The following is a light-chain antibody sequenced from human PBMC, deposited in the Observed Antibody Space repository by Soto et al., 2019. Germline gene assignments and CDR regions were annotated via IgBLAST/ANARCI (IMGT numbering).Light chain of an antibody. CDR1: QSVRTTY. CDR3: QQYGSSSWT. CDR2: NAS. Sequence: EIVLTQSPGTLSLSPGERATLSCSASQSVRTTYLAWYQQKPGQAPRLLIYNASNRTTGIPDRFSGSGSGTDFTLTISRLEPEDFAVYYCQQYGSSSWTFGQGTKVDIK. V-gene: IGKV3-20*01. J-gene: IGKJ1*01.